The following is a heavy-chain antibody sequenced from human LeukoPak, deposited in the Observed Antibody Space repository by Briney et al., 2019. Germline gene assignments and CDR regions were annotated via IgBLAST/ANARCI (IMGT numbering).Heavy chain of an antibody. CDR2: VSPYNGNT. Sequence: ASVKVSCKTSGYTFTNYDITWVRQAPGQGLEWMGRVSPYNGNTYYSQRFQDRVTITKDTSTGTAYMDLRNLRTDDTAMYYCARNGRVRRVVKDLFEYWGQGTLVAVSS. CDR3: ARNGRVRRVVKDLFEY. D-gene: IGHD3-10*01. V-gene: IGHV1-18*01. CDR1: GYTFTNYD. J-gene: IGHJ4*02.